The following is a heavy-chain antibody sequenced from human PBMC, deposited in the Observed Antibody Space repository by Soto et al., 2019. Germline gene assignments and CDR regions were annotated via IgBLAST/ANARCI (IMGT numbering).Heavy chain of an antibody. V-gene: IGHV3-30*18. Sequence: YARRWVRKNTDKRLEWVALMSYDESKKYYADSVKGRFTISRDTSKNTLVLEMNNLRVEDTAVYYCAKDRRDGDFMHILVVDFWGQGALVTVSS. D-gene: IGHD2-15*01. CDR2: MSYDESKK. CDR3: AKDRRDGDFMHILVVDF. J-gene: IGHJ4*02. CDR1: YA.